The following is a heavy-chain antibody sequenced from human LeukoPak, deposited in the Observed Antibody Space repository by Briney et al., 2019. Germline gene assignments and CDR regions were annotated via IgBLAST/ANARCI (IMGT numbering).Heavy chain of an antibody. D-gene: IGHD6-13*01. J-gene: IGHJ4*02. V-gene: IGHV3-7*03. Sequence: GGSLRLSCAVSGLTFSTYWMSWVRQAPGKGPEWVAHINQDGSEKNYMGSLKGRFTISRDNAKNSLYLQMNSLRAEDTAVYYCASHSSSWYFGYWGQGTLVTVSS. CDR2: INQDGSEK. CDR1: GLTFSTYW. CDR3: ASHSSSWYFGY.